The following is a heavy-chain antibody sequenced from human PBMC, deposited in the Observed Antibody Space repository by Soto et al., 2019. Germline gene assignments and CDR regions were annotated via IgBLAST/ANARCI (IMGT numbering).Heavy chain of an antibody. J-gene: IGHJ4*02. Sequence: EVQLLESGGGLVQPGGSLRLSCAASGFTFSSYAMSWVRQAPGKGLEWVSAISGSGGSTYYADPVKGRFTISRDNSKNTLYLQMNSLRAEDTAVYYCAKATHCSGGSCYDVFDYWGQGTLVTVSS. CDR1: GFTFSSYA. D-gene: IGHD2-15*01. CDR2: ISGSGGST. V-gene: IGHV3-23*01. CDR3: AKATHCSGGSCYDVFDY.